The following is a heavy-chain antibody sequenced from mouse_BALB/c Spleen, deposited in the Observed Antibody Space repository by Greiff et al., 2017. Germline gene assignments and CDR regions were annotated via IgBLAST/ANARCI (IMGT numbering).Heavy chain of an antibody. CDR1: GYSFTSYW. J-gene: IGHJ3*01. CDR2: IYPGNSDT. D-gene: IGHD2-1*01. CDR3: ARDGNYKSWFAY. V-gene: IGHV1-87*01. Sequence: VQLQQSGTVLARPGASVKMSCKASGYSFTSYWMHWVKQRPGQGLEWIGAIYPGNSDTSYNQKFKGKATFTADTSSNTAYMQLSSLTSEDSAVYYCARDGNYKSWFAYWGQGTLVTVSA.